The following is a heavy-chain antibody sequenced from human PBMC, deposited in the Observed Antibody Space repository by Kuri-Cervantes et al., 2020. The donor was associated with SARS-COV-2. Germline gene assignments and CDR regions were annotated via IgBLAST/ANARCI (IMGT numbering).Heavy chain of an antibody. Sequence: GGSLRLSCAASGFTFSSYSRNWVRQAPGKGLEWVSSIISSSGYIYYADSVKGRFTISRENAKNSLYLQMNSLGAEDTAVYYCANTLVWGVEYWGQGTLVTVSS. V-gene: IGHV3-21*01. CDR1: GFTFSSYS. D-gene: IGHD7-27*01. CDR3: ANTLVWGVEY. CDR2: IISSSGYI. J-gene: IGHJ4*02.